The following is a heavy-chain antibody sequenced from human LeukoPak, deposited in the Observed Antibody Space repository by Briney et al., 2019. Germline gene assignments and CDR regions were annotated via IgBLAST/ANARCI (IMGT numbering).Heavy chain of an antibody. Sequence: GGSLRLSCEASGFTLSNYWMSWVRQAPGKGLEWVANIKQDGFEKYYVDSVKGRFTISRDNAKNSLYLQMNSLRAEDTAVYYCARGVFYIGNTYYSRGVNWFDSWGRGTLVTVSS. J-gene: IGHJ5*01. CDR3: ARGVFYIGNTYYSRGVNWFDS. CDR1: GFTLSNYW. D-gene: IGHD2/OR15-2a*01. V-gene: IGHV3-7*01. CDR2: IKQDGFEK.